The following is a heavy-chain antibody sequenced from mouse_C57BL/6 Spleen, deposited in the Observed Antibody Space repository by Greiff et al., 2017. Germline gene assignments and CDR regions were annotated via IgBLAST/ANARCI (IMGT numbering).Heavy chain of an antibody. CDR1: GYTFTDYE. V-gene: IGHV1-15*01. J-gene: IGHJ1*03. CDR2: IDPETGGT. Sequence: VQLQQSGAELVRPGASVTLSCKASGYTFTDYEMHWVKQTPVHGLEWIGAIDPETGGTAYNQKFKGKAILTADKSSSTAYMDLRSLTSEDSAVYYCTRKLATVDWYFDVWGTGTTVTVSS. CDR3: TRKLATVDWYFDV. D-gene: IGHD1-1*01.